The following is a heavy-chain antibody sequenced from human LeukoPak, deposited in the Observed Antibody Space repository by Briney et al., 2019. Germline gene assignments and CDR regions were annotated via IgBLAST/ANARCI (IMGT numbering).Heavy chain of an antibody. CDR1: GGSISSSSYY. D-gene: IGHD7-27*01. CDR3: ARDLTGYWFDP. J-gene: IGHJ5*02. Sequence: SETLSLTCTVSGGSISSSSYYWGWIRQPPGKGLEWIGSIYYSGSTYYNPPLKSRVTISVDTSKNQFSLKLSSVTAADTAVYYCARDLTGYWFDPWGQGTLVTVSS. V-gene: IGHV4-39*07. CDR2: IYYSGST.